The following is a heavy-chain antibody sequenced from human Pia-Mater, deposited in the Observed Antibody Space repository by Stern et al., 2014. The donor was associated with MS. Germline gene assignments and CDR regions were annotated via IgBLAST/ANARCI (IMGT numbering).Heavy chain of an antibody. V-gene: IGHV3-30*18. CDR3: AKDRQYLTFFFDF. CDR1: GFSFSSFG. CDR2: ISYDGSK. J-gene: IGHJ4*02. Sequence: VQLXXXGGGVVQPGRPLRLSCAASGFSFSSFGMHWVRQAPGKGLEWVALISYDGSKDYAESVKGRFSISRDTSNNTRYLQMNSLRAEDTAVYYCAKDRQYLTFFFDFWGQGSLVTVSS. D-gene: IGHD2/OR15-2a*01.